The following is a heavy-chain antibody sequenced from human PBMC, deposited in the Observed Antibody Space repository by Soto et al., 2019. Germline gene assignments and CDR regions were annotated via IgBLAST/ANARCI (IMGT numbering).Heavy chain of an antibody. CDR2: ISPNGDST. J-gene: IGHJ3*01. V-gene: IGHV3-23*01. CDR1: GFTFNNYA. CDR3: AKVRLTDYLRYAPHL. D-gene: IGHD2-8*01. Sequence: EVQLLESGGGLVQPGGSLRLACAASGFTFNNYAMNWVRQAPGRGLEWVSIISPNGDSTYYADSVKGRFTISIDNSQNTVFLQMNSLRAEDTAIYFCAKVRLTDYLRYAPHLWGQGTLVTVSS.